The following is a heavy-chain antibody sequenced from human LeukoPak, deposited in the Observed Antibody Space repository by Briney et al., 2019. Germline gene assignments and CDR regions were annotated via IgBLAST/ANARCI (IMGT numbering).Heavy chain of an antibody. Sequence: GGSLRLSCAASGFSFSSYWMSWVRQAPGKGLEWVANINQYGSEKYYVDSVKGRFTISRDNAKNSLSLQMNSLRAEDTAVYYCARVPRRIVVVPAANDYWGQGTLVTVSS. CDR3: ARVPRRIVVVPAANDY. J-gene: IGHJ4*02. V-gene: IGHV3-7*01. CDR2: INQYGSEK. D-gene: IGHD2-2*01. CDR1: GFSFSSYW.